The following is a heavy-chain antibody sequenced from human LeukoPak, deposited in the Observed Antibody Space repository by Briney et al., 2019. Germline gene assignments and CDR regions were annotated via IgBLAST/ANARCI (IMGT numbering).Heavy chain of an antibody. D-gene: IGHD6-13*01. CDR2: ISAYNDNT. V-gene: IGHV1-18*01. Sequence: ASVKVSCKASGYTFIDYGISWVRQAPGQGLEWMGWISAYNDNTNYAQKLQGRVTMTTDTSTSTAYMELSSLRSEDTAVYYCAREGSSSFLDAFDIWGQGTMVTVSS. CDR1: GYTFIDYG. CDR3: AREGSSSFLDAFDI. J-gene: IGHJ3*02.